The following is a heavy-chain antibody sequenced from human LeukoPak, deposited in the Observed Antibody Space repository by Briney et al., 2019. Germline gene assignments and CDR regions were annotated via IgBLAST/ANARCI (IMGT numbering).Heavy chain of an antibody. V-gene: IGHV3-33*01. CDR1: GFTFSSYG. CDR2: IWYDGSNK. CDR3: ARDRRVRRDGYNEIYFDY. D-gene: IGHD5-24*01. J-gene: IGHJ4*02. Sequence: GRSLRLSCAASGFTFSSYGMHWVRQAPGKGLEWVAVIWYDGSNKYYADSVKGRFTISRDNSKNTLYLQTNSLRAEDTAVYYCARDRRVRRDGYNEIYFDYWGQGTLVTVSS.